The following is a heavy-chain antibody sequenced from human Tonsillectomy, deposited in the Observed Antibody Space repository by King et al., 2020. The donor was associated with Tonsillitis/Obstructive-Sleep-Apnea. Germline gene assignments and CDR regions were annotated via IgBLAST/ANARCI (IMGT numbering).Heavy chain of an antibody. J-gene: IGHJ4*02. CDR1: GFSLSTSGVG. D-gene: IGHD4-17*01. Sequence: VTLKESGPTLVKPTQTLTLTCTFSGFSLSTSGVGVGWIRQPPGQALEWLALIYWDDDKRYSSSLKSRLTITKDTSKNQVVLTMTNMDPVDTATYYCAHSSTTATPFDYWGQGTLVTVSS. V-gene: IGHV2-5*02. CDR2: IYWDDDK. CDR3: AHSSTTATPFDY.